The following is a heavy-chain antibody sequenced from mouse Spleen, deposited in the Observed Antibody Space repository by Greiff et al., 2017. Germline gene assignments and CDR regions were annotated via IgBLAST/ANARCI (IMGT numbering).Heavy chain of an antibody. D-gene: IGHD3-3*01. J-gene: IGHJ2*01. Sequence: VQRVESGPGLVAPSQSLSITCTVSGFSLTSYAISWVRQPPGKGLEWLGVIWTGGGTNYNSALKSRLSISKDNSKSQVFLKMNSLQTDDTARYYCARNSGTGTEYYFDYWGQGTTLTVSS. CDR1: GFSLTSYA. CDR2: IWTGGGT. CDR3: ARNSGTGTEYYFDY. V-gene: IGHV2-9-1*01.